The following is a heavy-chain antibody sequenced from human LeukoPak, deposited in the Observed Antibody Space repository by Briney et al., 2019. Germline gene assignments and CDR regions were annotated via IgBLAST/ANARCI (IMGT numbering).Heavy chain of an antibody. CDR3: ARGLNRLVDY. Sequence: SQTLSLTCTVSGGSISSGSYYWSWIRQPAGKGLEWIGRIYTSGSTNYNPSLKSRVTISVDTSKNQFSLKLSSVTAADTAVYCCARGLNRLVDYWGQGTLVTVSS. D-gene: IGHD2-21*01. J-gene: IGHJ4*02. V-gene: IGHV4-61*02. CDR1: GGSISSGSYY. CDR2: IYTSGST.